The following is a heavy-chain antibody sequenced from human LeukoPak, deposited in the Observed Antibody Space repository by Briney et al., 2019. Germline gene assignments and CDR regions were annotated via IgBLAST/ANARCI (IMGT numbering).Heavy chain of an antibody. D-gene: IGHD1-26*01. CDR3: AGSGSYWAP. J-gene: IGHJ5*02. V-gene: IGHV4-39*01. CDR1: GGSISSSSYY. Sequence: PSETLSLTCTVSGGSISSSSYYWGWIRQPPGKGLEWIGSIYYSGSTYYNPSLKSRVTISVDTSKNQFSLKLSSVTAADTAVYYCAGSGSYWAPWGQGTLVTVSS. CDR2: IYYSGST.